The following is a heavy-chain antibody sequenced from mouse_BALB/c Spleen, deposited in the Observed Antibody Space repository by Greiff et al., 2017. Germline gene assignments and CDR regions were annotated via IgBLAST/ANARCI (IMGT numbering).Heavy chain of an antibody. D-gene: IGHD2-14*01. CDR3: HRYDYFDY. J-gene: IGHJ2*01. Sequence: LQQPGSELVRPGASVKLSCKASGYTFTSYWMHWVKQRPGQGLEWIGNIYPGSGSTNYDEKFKSKATLTVDTSSSTAYMQLSSLTSEDSAVYYCHRYDYFDYWGQGTTLTVSS. CDR2: IYPGSGST. V-gene: IGHV1S22*01. CDR1: GYTFTSYW.